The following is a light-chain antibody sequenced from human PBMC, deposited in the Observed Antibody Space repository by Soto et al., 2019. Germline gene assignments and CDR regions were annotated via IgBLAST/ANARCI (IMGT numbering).Light chain of an antibody. J-gene: IGKJ4*01. Sequence: AVQLTQSPSSLSASVGDRVTITCRASQAIGSALVWYQHKPGKAPKVLINRASSLESGVPSRFSGSGSGTDFTLTIGSLQPEDFATYYCPHFNSYPLTFGGGTKV. CDR1: QAIGSA. CDR2: RAS. CDR3: PHFNSYPLT. V-gene: IGKV1-13*02.